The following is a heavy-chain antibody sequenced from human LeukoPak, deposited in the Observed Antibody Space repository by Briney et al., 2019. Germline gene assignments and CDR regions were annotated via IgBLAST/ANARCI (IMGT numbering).Heavy chain of an antibody. D-gene: IGHD1-26*01. CDR2: IHSDGTTT. Sequence: GGSLRLSCEASGFTFSSTWMHWVRQAPGKGPMWVSRIHSDGTTTIYADSVKGRFTISRDNGKNTLYLQMNGLRAEDTAVYSCARDRYYAVDYWGQGTLVTVSS. CDR3: ARDRYYAVDY. V-gene: IGHV3-74*01. CDR1: GFTFSSTW. J-gene: IGHJ4*02.